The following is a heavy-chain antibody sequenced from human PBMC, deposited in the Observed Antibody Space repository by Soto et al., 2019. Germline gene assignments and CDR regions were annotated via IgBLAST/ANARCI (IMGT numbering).Heavy chain of an antibody. V-gene: IGHV1-69*13. Sequence: ASVKVSCKASGRTFSSYAISWVRQAPGQRLEWMGGIIPIFGTANYAQKFQGRVTITADESTSTAYMELSSLRSEDTAVYYCAGGGYDILTGPFDYWGQGTLVTVSS. CDR2: IIPIFGTA. CDR3: AGGGYDILTGPFDY. J-gene: IGHJ4*02. D-gene: IGHD3-9*01. CDR1: GRTFSSYA.